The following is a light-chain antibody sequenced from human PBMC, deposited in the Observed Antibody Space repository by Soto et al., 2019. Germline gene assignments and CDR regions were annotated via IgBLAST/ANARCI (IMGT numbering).Light chain of an antibody. V-gene: IGKV3-15*01. CDR2: GAS. CDR1: ESVSSN. CDR3: QQYGSSGT. J-gene: IGKJ1*01. Sequence: EIVLTQPPAPRSVSPGDRAPLSSRASESVSSNVAWYQQKPGQTPRLLIYGASTRATGVPPRFSGSRSGTDFTLTISRLEPEDFAVYYCQQYGSSGTFGQGTKVDIK.